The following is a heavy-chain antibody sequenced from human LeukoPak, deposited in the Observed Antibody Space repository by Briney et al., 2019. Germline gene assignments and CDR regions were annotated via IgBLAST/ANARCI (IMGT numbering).Heavy chain of an antibody. CDR2: IYHSGST. Sequence: SETLSLTCTVSGYSISSGYLWGWIRQPPGKGLEWIGSIYHSGSTYYNPSLKSRVTISVDTSKNQFSLKLSSMTAADTAVYYCARLSQFGVLRFSYYMDVWGQGTMVTVSS. CDR3: ARLSQFGVLRFSYYMDV. V-gene: IGHV4-38-2*02. J-gene: IGHJ3*01. CDR1: GYSISSGYL. D-gene: IGHD3-3*01.